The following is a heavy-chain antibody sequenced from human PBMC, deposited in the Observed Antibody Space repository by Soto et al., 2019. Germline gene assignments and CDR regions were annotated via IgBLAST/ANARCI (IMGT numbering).Heavy chain of an antibody. V-gene: IGHV2-5*02. CDR2: VYWDDDK. D-gene: IGHD1-26*01. CDR3: AYRLYAGWVSGSYEDY. Sequence: SGPTLVNPTQTLTLTCTFSGFSLSTSGAGVGWIRQPPPKALDWLAVVYWDDDKRYSPSLTSRLTITNDTSKNQVVLKMTNMDPVDTPTYCCAYRLYAGWVSGSYEDYLGLGTLVTVSS. J-gene: IGHJ4*02. CDR1: GFSLSTSGAG.